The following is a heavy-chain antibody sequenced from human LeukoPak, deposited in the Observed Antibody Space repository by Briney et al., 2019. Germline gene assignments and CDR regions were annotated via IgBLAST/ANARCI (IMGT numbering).Heavy chain of an antibody. J-gene: IGHJ6*02. D-gene: IGHD3-10*01. CDR2: TYYRSKWYN. CDR1: GDSVSGNSAS. Sequence: SQTLSLTCAISGDSVSGNSASWNWIRLSPSRGLEWLGRTYYRSKWYNDYAVSVKSRIIINSDTSKNQFSLQLNSVTPEDTAVYYCARAPKSGYGMDVWGQGTTVTVSS. V-gene: IGHV6-1*01. CDR3: ARAPKSGYGMDV.